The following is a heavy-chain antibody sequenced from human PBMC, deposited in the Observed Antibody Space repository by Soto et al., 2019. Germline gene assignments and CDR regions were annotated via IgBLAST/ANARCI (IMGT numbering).Heavy chain of an antibody. J-gene: IGHJ5*02. D-gene: IGHD6-13*01. CDR2: IYYSGST. V-gene: IGHV4-31*03. CDR3: ARGSRQQLVRRDWFDP. Sequence: PSETLSLTCTVSGGSISSGGYYWSWIRQHPGKGLEWIGYIYYSGSTYYNPSLKSRVTISVDMSKNQFSLKLSSVTAADTAVYYCARGSRQQLVRRDWFDPWGQGTLVTVSS. CDR1: GGSISSGGYY.